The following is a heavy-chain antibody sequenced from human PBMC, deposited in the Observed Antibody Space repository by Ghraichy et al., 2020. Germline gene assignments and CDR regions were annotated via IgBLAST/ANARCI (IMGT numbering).Heavy chain of an antibody. Sequence: GGSLRLSCAASGFTFSSYAMSWVRQAPGKGLEWVSAISGSGGSTYYADSVKGRFTISRDNSKNTLYLQMNSLRAEDTAVYYCAKGGGSGSWSPYYYYGMDVWGQGTTVTVSS. V-gene: IGHV3-23*01. CDR2: ISGSGGST. D-gene: IGHD3-10*01. J-gene: IGHJ6*02. CDR1: GFTFSSYA. CDR3: AKGGGSGSWSPYYYYGMDV.